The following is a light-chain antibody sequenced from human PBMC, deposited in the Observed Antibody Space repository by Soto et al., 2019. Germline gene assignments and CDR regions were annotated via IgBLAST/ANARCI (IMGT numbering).Light chain of an antibody. CDR1: NIGSKS. Sequence: SYELTQPPSVSVAPGQTARITCGGNNIGSKSVHWYQQKPGQAPVLVVYDVSDRPSGIPERFSGSNSGNTATLTISRVEAGDEADYYCQVWDSSSDHLNWVFGGGTKVTVL. CDR2: DVS. J-gene: IGLJ3*02. CDR3: QVWDSSSDHLNWV. V-gene: IGLV3-21*02.